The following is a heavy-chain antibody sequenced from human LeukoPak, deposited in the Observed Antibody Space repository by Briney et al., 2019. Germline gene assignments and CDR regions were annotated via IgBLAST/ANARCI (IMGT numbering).Heavy chain of an antibody. CDR3: ASPGYYGSGSFFPNDY. CDR1: GFTVSSNH. CDR2: IYSGGST. Sequence: GGSLRLSCAASGFTVSSNHMSWVRQAPGKGLEWVSVIYSGGSTYYADSVKGRFTISRDNSKNTLYLQMNSLRAEDTAVYYCASPGYYGSGSFFPNDYWGQGTLVTVSS. J-gene: IGHJ4*02. D-gene: IGHD3-10*01. V-gene: IGHV3-66*01.